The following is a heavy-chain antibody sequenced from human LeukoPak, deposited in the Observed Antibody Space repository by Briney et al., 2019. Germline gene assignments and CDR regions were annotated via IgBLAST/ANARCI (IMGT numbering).Heavy chain of an antibody. V-gene: IGHV4-59*01. CDR2: IYYSGST. D-gene: IGHD3-22*01. CDR1: GGSISSYY. Sequence: PSETLSLTCTVSGGSISSYYWSWIRQPPGKGLEWIGYIYYSGSTNYNPSLKSRGTISVDTSKNQFSLKLSFVTAADTAVYYCGRGPSFYDSSGYAFDIWGQGTMVTVSS. J-gene: IGHJ3*02. CDR3: GRGPSFYDSSGYAFDI.